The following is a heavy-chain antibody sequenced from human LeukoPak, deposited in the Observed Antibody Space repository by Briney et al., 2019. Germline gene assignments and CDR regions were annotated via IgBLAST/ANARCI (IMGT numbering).Heavy chain of an antibody. CDR2: MYYTGST. CDR3: ARPTAVLRYFDWHDAFDI. D-gene: IGHD3-9*01. V-gene: IGHV4-39*01. Sequence: PSETLSLTCTVSGDSISSSVYYWTWIRQTPGKELEWIGTMYYTGSTYYSPSLKSRVTISVDTSMNQFSLKLTAVTAADTAVYYCARPTAVLRYFDWHDAFDIWGQGTMVTVFS. J-gene: IGHJ3*02. CDR1: GDSISSSVYY.